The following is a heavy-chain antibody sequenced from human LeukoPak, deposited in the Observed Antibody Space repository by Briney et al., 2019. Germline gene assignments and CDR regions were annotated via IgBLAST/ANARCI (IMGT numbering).Heavy chain of an antibody. CDR3: ARPGRGGYLTEFDY. CDR1: GGSISSSNW. D-gene: IGHD1-26*01. V-gene: IGHV4-4*02. CDR2: IYYSGST. J-gene: IGHJ4*02. Sequence: KASGTLSLTCAVSGGSISSSNWWSWVRQPPGKGLEWIGYIYYSGSTNYNPSLKSRVTISVDTSKNQFSLKLSSVTAADTAVYYCARPGRGGYLTEFDYWGQGTLVTVSS.